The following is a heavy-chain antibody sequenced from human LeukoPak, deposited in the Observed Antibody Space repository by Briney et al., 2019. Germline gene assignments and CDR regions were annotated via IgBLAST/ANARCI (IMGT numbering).Heavy chain of an antibody. V-gene: IGHV1-18*01. CDR3: ARDVGYCSSTSCSRGDY. CDR1: GYIFTNYG. D-gene: IGHD2-2*01. J-gene: IGHJ4*02. Sequence: VASVEVSCKASGYIFTNYGISWVRRVPGQGLEWMGRISAYNGNTDYAQKLQGRVTMTTDTSTTTAYMELRSLRSDDTAVYYCARDVGYCSSTSCSRGDYWGQGTLVTVSS. CDR2: ISAYNGNT.